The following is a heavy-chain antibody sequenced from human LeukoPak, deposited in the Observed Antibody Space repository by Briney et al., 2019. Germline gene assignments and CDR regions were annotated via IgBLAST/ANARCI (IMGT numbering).Heavy chain of an antibody. CDR2: IYYSGST. D-gene: IGHD6-13*01. Sequence: PSETLSLTCTVSGGSISSYYWSWIRQPPGKGLEWIGYIYYSGSTNYNPSLKSRVTISVDTSKNQFSLKLSSVSAADTAVYYCASHVRQQLVLWYFDYWGQGTLGTVSS. V-gene: IGHV4-59*08. CDR3: ASHVRQQLVLWYFDY. J-gene: IGHJ4*02. CDR1: GGSISSYY.